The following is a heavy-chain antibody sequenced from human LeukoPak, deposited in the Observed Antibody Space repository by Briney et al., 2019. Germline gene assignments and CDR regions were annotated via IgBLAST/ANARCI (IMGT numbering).Heavy chain of an antibody. Sequence: PGGSLRLSCAASGFTFSSYAMSWVRQAPGKGLEWVSYISSSSSTIYYADSVKGRFTISRDNSRNTLYLQMNSLRAEDTAVYYCAKVIAAAGTHWGQGTLVTVSS. CDR2: ISSSSSTI. J-gene: IGHJ4*02. CDR1: GFTFSSYA. CDR3: AKVIAAAGTH. D-gene: IGHD6-13*01. V-gene: IGHV3-23*01.